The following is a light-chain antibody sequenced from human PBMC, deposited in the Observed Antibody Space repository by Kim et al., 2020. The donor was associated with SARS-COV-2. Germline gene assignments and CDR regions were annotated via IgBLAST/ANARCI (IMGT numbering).Light chain of an antibody. Sequence: RVTINYKSSQTVLHRSNNKNYLAWYKQNPGQPPKLLIYWASTRQSGVPDRFSGSGSATDFTLTISSLQAEDVAVYYCQQYYSSPLTFGGGTKVEI. J-gene: IGKJ4*01. CDR3: QQYYSSPLT. V-gene: IGKV4-1*01. CDR1: QTVLHRSNNKNY. CDR2: WAS.